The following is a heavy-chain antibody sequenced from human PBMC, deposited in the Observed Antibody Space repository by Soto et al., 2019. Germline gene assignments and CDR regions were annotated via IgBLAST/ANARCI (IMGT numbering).Heavy chain of an antibody. V-gene: IGHV4-59*01. D-gene: IGHD3-3*01. CDR2: IYYSGST. J-gene: IGHJ3*02. CDR1: GGSISSYY. CDR3: ARAVTIFGVPPDAFDI. Sequence: QVQLQESGPGLVKPSETLSLTCTVSGGSISSYYWSWIRQPPGKGLEWIGYIYYSGSTNYNPSLKSXXXXXXXXXXXXXXXXXXXXXXXXXXXYYCARAVTIFGVPPDAFDIWGQGTMVTVSS.